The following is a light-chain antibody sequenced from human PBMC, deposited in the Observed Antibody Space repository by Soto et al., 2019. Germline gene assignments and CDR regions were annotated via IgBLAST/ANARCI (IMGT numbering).Light chain of an antibody. Sequence: DIQMTQSPSTLSASVGDRVTITCRASQSISRRLAWYQQRPGKAPKLLLYKASTLEGGVPSRFSDSGSGTDFNLTISSLQPDDLATYFCLQYNVYPLTFGGGTKVEIK. CDR2: KAS. CDR1: QSISRR. J-gene: IGKJ4*01. V-gene: IGKV1-5*03. CDR3: LQYNVYPLT.